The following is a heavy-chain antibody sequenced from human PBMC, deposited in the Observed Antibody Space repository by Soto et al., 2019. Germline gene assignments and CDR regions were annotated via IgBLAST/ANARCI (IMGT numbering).Heavy chain of an antibody. D-gene: IGHD3-10*01. CDR3: ARGRSGSGSYYKAYYYGMDV. J-gene: IGHJ6*02. Sequence: SVKVSCKASGYTFTGYYMHWVRQAPGQGLEWMGWINPNSGGTNYAQKFQGWVTMTRDTSISTAYMELSRLRSDDTAVYYCARGRSGSGSYYKAYYYGMDVWGQGTTVTLSS. CDR1: GYTFTGYY. V-gene: IGHV1-2*04. CDR2: INPNSGGT.